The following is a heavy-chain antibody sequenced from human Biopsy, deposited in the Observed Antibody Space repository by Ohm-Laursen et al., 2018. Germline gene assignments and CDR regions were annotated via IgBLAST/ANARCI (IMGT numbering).Heavy chain of an antibody. J-gene: IGHJ4*02. CDR2: VSVSGGNT. CDR3: AVVGEGY. CDR1: IHFSSYG. D-gene: IGHD1-26*01. V-gene: IGHV3-23*01. Sequence: SLSLLCSLWIHFSSYGMTWVRQAPGKGLEWVSSVSVSGGNTYYAASVKGRVTISRDDSKNTVYLQMNSLRAEDTAVYYCAVVGEGYWGQGTLVTVSS.